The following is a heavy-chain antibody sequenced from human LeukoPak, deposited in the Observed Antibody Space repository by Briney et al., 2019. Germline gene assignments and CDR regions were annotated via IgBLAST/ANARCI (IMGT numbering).Heavy chain of an antibody. V-gene: IGHV4-34*01. CDR2: INPSGGT. D-gene: IGHD1-26*01. CDR3: ARLRSRVGATQQDY. Sequence: SETLSLTCAVYGGSCSDYYWSWVRQPPEKGLEWIGEINPSGGTGYYPSLESRTTISVDTSKNQLSLKLSSVTAADTAVYYCARLRSRVGATQQDYWGQGTLVTVSS. CDR1: GGSCSDYY. J-gene: IGHJ4*02.